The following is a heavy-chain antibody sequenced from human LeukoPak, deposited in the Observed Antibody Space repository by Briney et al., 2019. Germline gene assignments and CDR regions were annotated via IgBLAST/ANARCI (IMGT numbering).Heavy chain of an antibody. CDR3: ARDPGGVVYFDY. CDR1: GFTFSNYD. V-gene: IGHV3-33*01. D-gene: IGHD2-8*01. Sequence: GRSLRLSCAVSGFTFSNYDMHWVRQALGKGLEWVAVIWYDGSNKYYADSVKGRFTISRDNSKNTLYLQMNTLRAEDTAVYYCARDPGGVVYFDYWGQGTLVTVSS. J-gene: IGHJ4*02. CDR2: IWYDGSNK.